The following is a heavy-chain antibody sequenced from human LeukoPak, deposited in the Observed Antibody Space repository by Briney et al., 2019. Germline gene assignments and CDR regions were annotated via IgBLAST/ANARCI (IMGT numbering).Heavy chain of an antibody. CDR2: ISGSSGST. V-gene: IGHV3-23*01. CDR1: GFTLSSNA. J-gene: IGHJ4*02. CDR3: ATGYSSGWYNY. Sequence: GGSLRLSCAASGFTLSSNAMSWVRQAPGKGLEWVSSISGSSGSTYYGDSVKGRFIISRDNAKNTLYLQMNSLRAEDTAVYYCATGYSSGWYNYWGQGTLVTVSS. D-gene: IGHD6-19*01.